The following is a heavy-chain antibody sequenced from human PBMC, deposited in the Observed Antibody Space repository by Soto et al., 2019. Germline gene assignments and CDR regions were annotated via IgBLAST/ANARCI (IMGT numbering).Heavy chain of an antibody. Sequence: GGSLRLSCAASGFTFSSYAMHWVRQAPGKGLEWVAVISYDGSNKYFADSVKGRFTISRDNSKNTLYLQMNSLRGEDTAVYYCARGPSSLTRFDYWGQGTLVTVSS. CDR3: ARGPSSLTRFDY. V-gene: IGHV3-30-3*01. CDR2: ISYDGSNK. J-gene: IGHJ4*02. D-gene: IGHD6-19*01. CDR1: GFTFSSYA.